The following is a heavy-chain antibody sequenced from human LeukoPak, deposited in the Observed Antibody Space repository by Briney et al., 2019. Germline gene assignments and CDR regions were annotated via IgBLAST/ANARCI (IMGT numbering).Heavy chain of an antibody. D-gene: IGHD6-13*01. CDR2: ISGSGGST. CDR1: GFTFSSNA. V-gene: IGHV3-23*01. J-gene: IGHJ4*02. Sequence: GGSLRLSCAASGFTFSSNAMSWVRQAPGKGLEWVSAISGSGGSTYYADSVKGRFTISRDNSKNTLYLQMNSLRAEDTAVYYCAKDRGIAAAGEIDYWGQGTLVTVSS. CDR3: AKDRGIAAAGEIDY.